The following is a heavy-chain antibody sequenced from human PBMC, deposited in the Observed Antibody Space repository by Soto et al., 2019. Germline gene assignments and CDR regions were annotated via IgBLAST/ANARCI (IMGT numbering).Heavy chain of an antibody. D-gene: IGHD5-12*01. J-gene: IGHJ5*02. CDR2: IIPIFGTA. Sequence: SVKVSCKASGGTLSSYAISWVRQAPGQGLEWMGGIIPIFGTANYAQKFQGRVTITADESTSTAYMELSSLRSEDTAVYYCARDSLSGGYSGYDSSWFDPWGQGTLVTVSS. CDR3: ARDSLSGGYSGYDSSWFDP. CDR1: GGTLSSYA. V-gene: IGHV1-69*13.